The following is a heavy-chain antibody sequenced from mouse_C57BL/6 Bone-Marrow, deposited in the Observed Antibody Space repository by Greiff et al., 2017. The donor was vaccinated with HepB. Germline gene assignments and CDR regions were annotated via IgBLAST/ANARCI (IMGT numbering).Heavy chain of an antibody. CDR3: ARERVRYFFDY. CDR1: GYTFTSYW. J-gene: IGHJ2*01. CDR2: IDPSDSYT. V-gene: IGHV1-69*01. Sequence: QVQLQQPGAELVMPGASVKLSCKASGYTFTSYWMHWVKQRPGQGLEWIGEIDPSDSYTNYKQKFKGKSTLTVDKSSSTAYMQRSSLTSEDSAVYYCARERVRYFFDYWGQGTTLTVSS.